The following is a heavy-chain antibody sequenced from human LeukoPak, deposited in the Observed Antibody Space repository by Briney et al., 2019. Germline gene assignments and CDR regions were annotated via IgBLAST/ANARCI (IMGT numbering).Heavy chain of an antibody. J-gene: IGHJ6*02. CDR3: AKSHAAFAYYYYGMDV. Sequence: GGSLRLSCAASGFTFSSYAMSWVRQAPGKGLEWVSAISGSGGSTYYADSVKGRFTISRDNSKNTLYLQMNSLRAEDTAVYYCAKSHAAFAYYYYGMDVWGQGTTVTVSS. CDR2: ISGSGGST. D-gene: IGHD6-13*01. CDR1: GFTFSSYA. V-gene: IGHV3-23*01.